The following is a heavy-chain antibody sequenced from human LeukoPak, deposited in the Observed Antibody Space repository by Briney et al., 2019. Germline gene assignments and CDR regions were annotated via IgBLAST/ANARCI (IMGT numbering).Heavy chain of an antibody. CDR2: INPNSGGT. J-gene: IGHJ3*02. CDR1: GYTFTGYY. D-gene: IGHD4-17*01. V-gene: IGHV1-2*02. Sequence: ATVKVSCKASGYTFTGYYMHWVRQAPGQGLEWMGWINPNSGGTNYAQKFQGRVTMTRDTSISTAYMELSRLRSDDTAVYYCASGYGDYIYAFDIWGQGTMVTVSS. CDR3: ASGYGDYIYAFDI.